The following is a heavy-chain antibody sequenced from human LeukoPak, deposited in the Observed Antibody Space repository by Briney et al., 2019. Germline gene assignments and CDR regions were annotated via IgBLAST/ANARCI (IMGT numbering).Heavy chain of an antibody. CDR2: IIPIFGTA. CDR1: GGTFSSYA. V-gene: IGHV1-69*05. Sequence: SVKVSCKASGGTFSSYAISWVRQAPGQGLEWMGRIIPIFGTANYAQKFQGRVTITTDESTSTAYMELSSLRSEDTAVYYCARGPIDGGNPQGYMGVWGKGTTVTVSS. D-gene: IGHD4-23*01. J-gene: IGHJ6*03. CDR3: ARGPIDGGNPQGYMGV.